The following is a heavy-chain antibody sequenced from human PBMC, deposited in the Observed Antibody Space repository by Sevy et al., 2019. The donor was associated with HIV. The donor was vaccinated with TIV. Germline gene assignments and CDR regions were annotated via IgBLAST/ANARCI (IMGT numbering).Heavy chain of an antibody. CDR3: ARVLVVVTALRTFDAFDI. CDR2: INWNGGST. V-gene: IGHV3-20*04. CDR1: GFTFDDYG. J-gene: IGHJ3*02. Sequence: GGSLRLSCAASGFTFDDYGMSWVRQAPGKGLEWVAGINWNGGSTGYADSVKGRFTISRDNAKNSLYLQMNRMRAEDTALYYCARVLVVVTALRTFDAFDIWGQGTMVTVSS. D-gene: IGHD2-21*02.